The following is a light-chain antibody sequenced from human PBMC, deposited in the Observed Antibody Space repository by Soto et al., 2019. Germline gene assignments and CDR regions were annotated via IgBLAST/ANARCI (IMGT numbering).Light chain of an antibody. CDR3: HQYGDSLWT. CDR2: GAS. Sequence: EIVLTQPAGTLSLSPGERVTLSRRASESFSRIYLAWYQQKPGQAPRLLIYGASSRAAGIPDRFSGSGSGTDFTLTISRLEPEDFAVYYCHQYGDSLWTFGQGTKVEIK. V-gene: IGKV3-20*01. J-gene: IGKJ1*01. CDR1: ESFSRIY.